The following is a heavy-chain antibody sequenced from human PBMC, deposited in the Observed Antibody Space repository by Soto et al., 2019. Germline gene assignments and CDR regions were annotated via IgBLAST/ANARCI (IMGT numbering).Heavy chain of an antibody. V-gene: IGHV1-58*01. D-gene: IGHD3-22*01. CDR3: AADKYYYDSSGYYPHDAFDI. CDR1: GFTFTSSA. J-gene: IGHJ3*02. CDR2: IVVGSGNT. Sequence: GASVKVSCKASGFTFTSSAVQGVRQARGQRLEWIGWIVVGSGNTNYAQQFQERVTITRDMSTSTAYMELSSLRSEDTAVYYCAADKYYYDSSGYYPHDAFDIWGQGTMVTVS.